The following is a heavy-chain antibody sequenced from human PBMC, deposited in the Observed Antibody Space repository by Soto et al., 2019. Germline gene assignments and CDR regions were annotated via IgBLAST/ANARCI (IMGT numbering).Heavy chain of an antibody. Sequence: ASVKVSCKASGYTFTRYSLQWVRQAPGQRLEWMGWINTDNGNTGFSHKLQGRDTVVRDTSANMVYMTLNSLTSGDTAVYYCARDFDQGSFDYWGQGTPVTVSS. CDR2: INTDNGNT. J-gene: IGHJ4*01. D-gene: IGHD2-2*01. V-gene: IGHV1-3*04. CDR1: GYTFTRYS. CDR3: ARDFDQGSFDY.